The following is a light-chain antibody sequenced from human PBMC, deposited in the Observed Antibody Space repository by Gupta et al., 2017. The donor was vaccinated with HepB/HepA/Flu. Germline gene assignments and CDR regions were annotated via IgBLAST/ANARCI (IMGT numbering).Light chain of an antibody. CDR3: QQYNNWPPLT. CDR1: QSVSTN. J-gene: IGKJ4*01. V-gene: IGKV3-15*01. Sequence: IVMTQSPVTLSVSPGERATLSCRASQSVSTNLAWYQQKRGQAPRLLIYGASTRAAGVSARFTGSGYGTDFTLTISSLQSEDIAVYYCQQYNNWPPLTFGGGTKVEI. CDR2: GAS.